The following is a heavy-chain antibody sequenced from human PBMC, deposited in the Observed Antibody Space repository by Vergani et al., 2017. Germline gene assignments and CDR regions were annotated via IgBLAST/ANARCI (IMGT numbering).Heavy chain of an antibody. D-gene: IGHD3-10*01. CDR3: AKAGSVTSGSLQYNFYMDV. CDR2: ISNDGSKK. Sequence: QVQLVESEGGVVQPGRSLTLSCAASGFSFSSHAIHWVRQAPGKGLEWVAVISNDGSKKYYADSVKGRFTISRDNSKNTLDLQMNSLRTQDTAVYYCAKAGSVTSGSLQYNFYMDVWGKGTTVTVSS. CDR1: GFSFSSHA. V-gene: IGHV3-30*18. J-gene: IGHJ6*03.